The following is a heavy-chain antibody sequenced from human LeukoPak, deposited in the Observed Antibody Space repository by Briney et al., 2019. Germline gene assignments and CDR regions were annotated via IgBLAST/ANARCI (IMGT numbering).Heavy chain of an antibody. CDR2: LSAYNGNT. D-gene: IGHD5-18*01. CDR1: GYTFTSYG. CDR3: ARIQKDTAMVSYYYYYMDV. J-gene: IGHJ6*03. Sequence: ASVKVACKASGYTFTSYGISWVRQAPGQGLEWMGWLSAYNGNTNYAQKLQGRVTMTTDTSTSTAYMELRSLRSDDTAVYYCARIQKDTAMVSYYYYYMDVWGKGTTVTVSS. V-gene: IGHV1-18*01.